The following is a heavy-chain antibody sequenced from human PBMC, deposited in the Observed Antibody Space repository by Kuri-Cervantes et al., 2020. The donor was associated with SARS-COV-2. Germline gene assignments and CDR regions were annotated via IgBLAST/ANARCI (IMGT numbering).Heavy chain of an antibody. CDR1: GFTFSSYG. V-gene: IGHV3-48*01. CDR2: ISSSGSTI. Sequence: GGSLRLSCAASGFTFSSYGMHWVRQAPGKGLEWVSYISSSGSTIYYADSVKGRFTISRDSSKNTLYLEMNSLRVEDTAVYYCAKDPLFRGTYDLGKLDSWGRGTLVTVSS. D-gene: IGHD3-3*01. J-gene: IGHJ4*02. CDR3: AKDPLFRGTYDLGKLDS.